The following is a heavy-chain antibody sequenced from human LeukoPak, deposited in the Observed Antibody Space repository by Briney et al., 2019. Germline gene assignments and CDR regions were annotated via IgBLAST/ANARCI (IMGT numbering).Heavy chain of an antibody. V-gene: IGHV1-2*02. CDR1: GYTFTGYY. D-gene: IGHD3-22*01. CDR3: ARVLLSRSGYYLDAFDI. CDR2: INPNSGGT. J-gene: IGHJ3*02. Sequence: GASVKVSCKASGYTFTGYYMHWVRQAPGQGLELMGWINPNSGGTNYAQKFQGRVTMTRDTSISTAYMELSRLRSDDTAAYYCARVLLSRSGYYLDAFDIWGQGTMVTVSS.